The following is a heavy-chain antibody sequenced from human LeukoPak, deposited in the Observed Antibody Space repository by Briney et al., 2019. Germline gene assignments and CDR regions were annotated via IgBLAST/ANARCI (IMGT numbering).Heavy chain of an antibody. V-gene: IGHV3-64*01. CDR1: GFTFSSYA. J-gene: IGHJ6*03. D-gene: IGHD6-13*01. Sequence: GGSLRLSCAASGFTFSSYAMHWVRQAPGKGLEYVSAISSNGGSTYYANSVKGRFTISRDNSKNTLYLQMGSLRAEDMAVYYCARVSYSSSWYSPNYYYYMDVWGKGTTVTVSS. CDR3: ARVSYSSSWYSPNYYYYMDV. CDR2: ISSNGGST.